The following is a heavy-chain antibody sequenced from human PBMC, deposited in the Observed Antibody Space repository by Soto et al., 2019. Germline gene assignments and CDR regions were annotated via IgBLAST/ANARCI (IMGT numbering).Heavy chain of an antibody. CDR3: TRDLFSYDYSGILWFDP. Sequence: EVQLVESGGGLVQPGGSLKLSCAASGFTFSGSAMYWVRQASGKGLEWVGRIRSKGHNYATEYAASVKGRFTISRDDSKNTAYLQMNSLQTEDMAAYYCTRDLFSYDYSGILWFDPWGQGTLVTVSS. D-gene: IGHD3-16*01. CDR2: IRSKGHNYAT. CDR1: GFTFSGSA. J-gene: IGHJ5*02. V-gene: IGHV3-73*02.